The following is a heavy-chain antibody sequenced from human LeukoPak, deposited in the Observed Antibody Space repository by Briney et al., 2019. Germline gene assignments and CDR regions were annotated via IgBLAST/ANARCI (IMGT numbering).Heavy chain of an antibody. CDR2: ISWNGGST. D-gene: IGHD2-2*01. V-gene: IGHV3-20*04. Sequence: GGSLRLSCAASGFTFDDYGMSWVRQAPGKRLEWVSGISWNGGSTGYADSVKGRFTISRDNAKNSLYLQMNSLRDEDTALYYCARVGGMGYILVVPAAHTKDAFDIWCQGTMVTVSS. J-gene: IGHJ3*02. CDR3: ARVGGMGYILVVPAAHTKDAFDI. CDR1: GFTFDDYG.